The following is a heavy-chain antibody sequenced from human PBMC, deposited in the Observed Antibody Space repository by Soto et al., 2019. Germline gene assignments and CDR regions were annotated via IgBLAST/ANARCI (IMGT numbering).Heavy chain of an antibody. CDR1: GYTFTSYY. CDR3: ARGWGGNYYDSSGLFDY. CDR2: INPSGGST. J-gene: IGHJ4*02. D-gene: IGHD3-22*01. V-gene: IGHV1-46*01. Sequence: ASVKVSCKASGYTFTSYYMHWVRQAPGQGLEWMGIINPSGGSTSYAQKFQGRVTMTRDTSTSTVYMELSSLRSEDTAVYYCARGWGGNYYDSSGLFDYWGQGTLVTVSS.